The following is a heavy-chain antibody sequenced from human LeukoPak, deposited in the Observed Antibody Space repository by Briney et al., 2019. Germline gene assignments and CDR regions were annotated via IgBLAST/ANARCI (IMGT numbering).Heavy chain of an antibody. D-gene: IGHD2-15*01. V-gene: IGHV4-59*08. Sequence: PSETLSLTCIVSGGSINNYYWSWIRQPPGKGLEWIGEVSFSGSTNYNPSLTSRVTISADTSKNQFSLKLSSVTAADPAVYYCALYCRLSSNCGYYGMDVWGQGTTVTVSS. CDR2: VSFSGST. CDR1: GGSINNYY. J-gene: IGHJ6*02. CDR3: ALYCRLSSNCGYYGMDV.